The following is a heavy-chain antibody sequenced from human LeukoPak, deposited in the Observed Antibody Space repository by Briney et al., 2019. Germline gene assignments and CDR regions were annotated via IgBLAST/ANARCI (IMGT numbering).Heavy chain of an antibody. D-gene: IGHD3-3*01. Sequence: SETLSLTCAVYGGSFSGYYWSWIRQPPGKGLEWIGEINHSRSTNYNPSLKSRVTISVDTSKNQFSLKLSSVTAADTAVYYCAAQRLRFLEWLPYALWGQGTLVTVSS. J-gene: IGHJ4*02. V-gene: IGHV4-34*01. CDR3: AAQRLRFLEWLPYAL. CDR1: GGSFSGYY. CDR2: INHSRST.